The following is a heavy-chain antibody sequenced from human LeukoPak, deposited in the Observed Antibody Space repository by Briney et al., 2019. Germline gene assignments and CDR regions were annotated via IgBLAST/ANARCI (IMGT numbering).Heavy chain of an antibody. V-gene: IGHV1-69*04. J-gene: IGHJ4*02. CDR2: IIPILGIA. CDR1: GNTFTDYY. Sequence: SVKVSCKASGNTFTDYYIHWVRQAPGQGLEWMGRIIPILGIANYAQKFQGRVTITADKSTSTAYMELSSLRSEDTAVYYCARDQGRFDYWGQGTLVTVSS. CDR3: ARDQGRFDY.